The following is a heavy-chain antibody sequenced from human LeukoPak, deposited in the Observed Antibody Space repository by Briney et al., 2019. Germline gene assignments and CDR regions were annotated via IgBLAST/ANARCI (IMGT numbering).Heavy chain of an antibody. D-gene: IGHD3-22*01. Sequence: SGTLSLTCAVSGGSISSGGYYWSWIRQHPGKGLEWIGYIYYSGSTYYNPSLKSRVTISVDTSKNQFSLKLSSVTAADTAVYYCASKTYYYDSSGYSFDYWGQGTLVTVSS. V-gene: IGHV4-31*11. CDR1: GGSISSGGYY. CDR2: IYYSGST. CDR3: ASKTYYYDSSGYSFDY. J-gene: IGHJ4*02.